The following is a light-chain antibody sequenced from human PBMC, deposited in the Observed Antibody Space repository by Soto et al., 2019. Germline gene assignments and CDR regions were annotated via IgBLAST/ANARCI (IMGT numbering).Light chain of an antibody. J-gene: IGKJ2*01. CDR2: DAS. CDR3: QHRSNWYT. V-gene: IGKV3-11*01. CDR1: QSVSSY. Sequence: EIVLTQSPANLSLSPGERATLSCRASQSVSSYLAWYQQKPGQAPRLLIYDASNRATGIPAMFSGSGSGTDFTLTISSLEPEDFAVYYCQHRSNWYTFGQGTKLEIK.